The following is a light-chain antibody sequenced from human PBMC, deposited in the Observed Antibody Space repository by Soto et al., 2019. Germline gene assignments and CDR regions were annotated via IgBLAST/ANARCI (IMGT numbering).Light chain of an antibody. CDR3: QEYNNWPQVT. J-gene: IGKJ4*01. CDR2: DAS. CDR1: QSVRSK. V-gene: IGKV3-15*01. Sequence: EIVMTQSPTTLSVSPGERATLSCRASQSVRSKLAWYQQKPGQAPRLLIYDASTRATGIPARFSGSGSGTEFTLTISSLQSEDFALYYCQEYNNWPQVTFGGGTKVEIK.